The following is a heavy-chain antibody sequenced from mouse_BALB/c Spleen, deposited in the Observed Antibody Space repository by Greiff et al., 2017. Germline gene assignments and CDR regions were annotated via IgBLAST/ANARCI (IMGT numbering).Heavy chain of an antibody. CDR3: TRYDYDFMDY. D-gene: IGHD2-4*01. V-gene: IGHV1-69*02. J-gene: IGHJ4*01. Sequence: QVQLKQPGAELVRPGASVKLSCKASGYTFTSYWINWVKQRPGQGLEWIGNIYPSDSYTNYNQKFKDKATLTVDKSSSTAYMQLSSPTSEDSAVYYCTRYDYDFMDYWGQGTSVTVSS. CDR2: IYPSDSYT. CDR1: GYTFTSYW.